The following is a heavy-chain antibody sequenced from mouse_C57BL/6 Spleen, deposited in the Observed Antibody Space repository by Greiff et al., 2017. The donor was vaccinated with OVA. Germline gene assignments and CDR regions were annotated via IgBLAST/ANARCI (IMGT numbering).Heavy chain of an antibody. CDR2: INPNNGGT. J-gene: IGHJ1*03. Sequence: EVQLQQSGPELVKPGASVKIPCKASGYTFTDYNMDWVKQSHGKSLEWIGDINPNNGGTIYNQKFKGKATLTVDKSSSTAYMELRSLTSEDTAVYYCARRAYSNYVRYWYFDVWGTGTTVTVSS. CDR3: ARRAYSNYVRYWYFDV. V-gene: IGHV1-18*01. CDR1: GYTFTDYN. D-gene: IGHD2-5*01.